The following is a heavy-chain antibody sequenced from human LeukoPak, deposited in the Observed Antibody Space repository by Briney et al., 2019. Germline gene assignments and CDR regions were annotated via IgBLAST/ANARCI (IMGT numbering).Heavy chain of an antibody. CDR1: GHTFTSYG. CDR2: ISAYNGNT. CDR3: AREMDSGYDPKTSPKTSGDFDY. D-gene: IGHD5-12*01. J-gene: IGHJ4*02. Sequence: ASVKVSCKASGHTFTSYGISWVRQAPGQGLEWMGWISAYNGNTNYAQKLQGRVTMTTDTSTSTAYMELRSLRSDDTAVYYCAREMDSGYDPKTSPKTSGDFDYWGQGTLVTVSS. V-gene: IGHV1-18*01.